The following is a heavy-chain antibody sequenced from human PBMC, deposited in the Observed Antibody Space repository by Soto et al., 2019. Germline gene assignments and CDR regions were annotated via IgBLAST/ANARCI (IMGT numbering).Heavy chain of an antibody. CDR3: ATESGWYNWFDP. CDR1: GYSLTEIS. V-gene: IGHV1-24*01. CDR2: FDPEDDET. Sequence: QVQLVQSGAEVKKPGASVKVSCKVSGYSLTEISMHWVRQAPGKGLEWMGGFDPEDDETIYAQKFQGRLTMTEDTSTDTAYTELSGLRSEDTAVYYCATESGWYNWFDPWGQGTLVTVSS. D-gene: IGHD6-19*01. J-gene: IGHJ5*02.